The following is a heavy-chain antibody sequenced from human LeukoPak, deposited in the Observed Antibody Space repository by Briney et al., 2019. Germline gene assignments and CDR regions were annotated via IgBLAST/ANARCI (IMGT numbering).Heavy chain of an antibody. CDR3: ATGRYSSGWYDY. V-gene: IGHV1-3*01. Sequence: ASVKVSCKASGYTFTSYAMHWVRQAPGQRLEWMGWINAGNGNTKYSQKFQGRVTITRDTSTDTAYMELSSLRSEDTAVYYCATGRYSSGWYDYWGQGTLVTVSS. D-gene: IGHD6-19*01. CDR1: GYTFTSYA. J-gene: IGHJ4*02. CDR2: INAGNGNT.